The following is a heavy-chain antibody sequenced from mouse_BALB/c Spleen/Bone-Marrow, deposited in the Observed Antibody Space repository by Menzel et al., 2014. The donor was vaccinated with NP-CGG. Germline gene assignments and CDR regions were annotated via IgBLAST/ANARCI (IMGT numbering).Heavy chain of an antibody. CDR2: INPDSSTI. CDR1: GFDFSGYW. Sequence: EVQLQESGGGLVQPGGSLKLSCAASGFDFSGYWMTWVRQAPGKGLEWIGEINPDSSTINYTPSLKDKFIISRDNAKNALYLKMSKVRSEDTARYSCAKPGYYGYQDVWGAGTTVTVSS. CDR3: AKPGYYGYQDV. D-gene: IGHD1-2*01. J-gene: IGHJ1*01. V-gene: IGHV4-1*02.